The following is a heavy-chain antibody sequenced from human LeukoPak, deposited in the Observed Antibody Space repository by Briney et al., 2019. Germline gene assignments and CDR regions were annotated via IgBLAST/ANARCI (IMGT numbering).Heavy chain of an antibody. J-gene: IGHJ6*02. D-gene: IGHD6-19*01. CDR1: GFTFSSYA. CDR3: AKERTAVAGMRYYYYYGMDV. CDR2: ISYDGSNK. Sequence: GGSLRLSCAASGFTFSSYAMHWVRQAPGKGLEWVAVISYDGSNKYYADSVKGRFTISRDNSKNTLYLQMNSLRPEDTAVYYCAKERTAVAGMRYYYYYGMDVWGQGTTVTVSS. V-gene: IGHV3-30-3*01.